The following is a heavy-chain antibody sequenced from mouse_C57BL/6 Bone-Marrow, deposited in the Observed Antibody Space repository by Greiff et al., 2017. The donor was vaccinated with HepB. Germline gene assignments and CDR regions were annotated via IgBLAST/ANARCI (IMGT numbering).Heavy chain of an antibody. Sequence: VQLQQPGAELVKPGASVKLSCKASGYTFTSYWMQWVKQRPGQGLEWIGEIDPSDSYTNYNQKFKGKATLTVDTSSSTAYMQLSILTSEDSAVYYCAREGEQLRLRRAWFAYWGQGTLVTVSA. CDR3: AREGEQLRLRRAWFAY. CDR2: IDPSDSYT. J-gene: IGHJ3*01. V-gene: IGHV1-50*01. D-gene: IGHD3-2*02. CDR1: GYTFTSYW.